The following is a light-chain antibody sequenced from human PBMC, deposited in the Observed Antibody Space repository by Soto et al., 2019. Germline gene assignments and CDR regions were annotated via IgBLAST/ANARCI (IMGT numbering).Light chain of an antibody. CDR2: KAS. CDR3: QQYNTYPLT. V-gene: IGKV1-5*03. J-gene: IGKJ4*01. CDR1: QTINNW. Sequence: DIQMTQSPSSLSASVGDRVTITCRASQTINNWLAWYQQKPGKAPNLLIYKASSLESGVPSRFSGSGSGTEFTLTISSLQIDDFATYYCQQYNTYPLTFGGGTKVDIK.